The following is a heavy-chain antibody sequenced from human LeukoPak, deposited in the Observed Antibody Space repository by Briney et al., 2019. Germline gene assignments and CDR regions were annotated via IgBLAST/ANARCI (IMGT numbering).Heavy chain of an antibody. CDR2: IKQDGSEK. CDR1: GFSLGDYW. J-gene: IGHJ5*02. CDR3: ARAVAPYTEWFDP. D-gene: IGHD2-2*02. V-gene: IGHV3-7*01. Sequence: GGSLRLSCAASGFSLGDYWMNWVRQAPGKGLEWVANIKQDGSEKYYVDSVKGRFTISRDNAKNSLYLQMNSLRAEDTAVYYCARAVAPYTEWFDPWGQGTLVTVSS.